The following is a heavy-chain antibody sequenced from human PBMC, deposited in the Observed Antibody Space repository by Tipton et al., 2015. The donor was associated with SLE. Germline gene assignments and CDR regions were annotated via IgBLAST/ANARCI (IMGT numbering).Heavy chain of an antibody. D-gene: IGHD1-26*01. CDR2: IHYSGTR. CDR1: GGSITTYY. J-gene: IGHJ3*02. CDR3: ARTLGAIAHTVYDAFDI. Sequence: TLSLTCTVSGGSITTYYWYWIRQPPGQGLEWIGYIHYSGTRHDNPSPQSRVTMSVDMSKNQFSLWLTSVTAADTAVYYCARTLGAIAHTVYDAFDIWGQGKMVTVSS. V-gene: IGHV4-59*01.